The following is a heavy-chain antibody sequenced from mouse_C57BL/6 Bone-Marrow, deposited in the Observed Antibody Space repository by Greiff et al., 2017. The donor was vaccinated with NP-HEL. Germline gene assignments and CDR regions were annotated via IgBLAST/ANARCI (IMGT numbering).Heavy chain of an antibody. CDR3: ARQGSPLYAMDY. V-gene: IGHV5-6*01. CDR1: GFTFSSYG. J-gene: IGHJ4*01. Sequence: EVMLVESGGDLVKPGGSLKLSCAASGFTFSSYGMSWVRQTPDKRLEWVATISSGGSYTYYPDSVKGRFTISRDNAKNTLYLQMSRLTSEDTAMYYCARQGSPLYAMDYWGQGTSVTVSS. CDR2: ISSGGSYT.